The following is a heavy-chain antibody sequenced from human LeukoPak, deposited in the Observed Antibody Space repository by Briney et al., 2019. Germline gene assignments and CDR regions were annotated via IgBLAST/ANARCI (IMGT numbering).Heavy chain of an antibody. CDR1: GGTISSYA. Sequence: GASVKLSCKASGGTISSYAISWVRQAPGQGLECMGRIIPILGIANYAQKFQGRVTITADKSTSTAYMELSSLRSEDTAVYYCARAGGSYYYFDYWGQGTLVTVSS. D-gene: IGHD1-26*01. V-gene: IGHV1-69*04. J-gene: IGHJ4*02. CDR3: ARAGGSYYYFDY. CDR2: IIPILGIA.